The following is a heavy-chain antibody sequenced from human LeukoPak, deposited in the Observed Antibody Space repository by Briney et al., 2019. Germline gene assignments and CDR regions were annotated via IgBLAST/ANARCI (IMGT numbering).Heavy chain of an antibody. CDR3: ASEAPGAARDY. CDR1: GGSISSSSYY. CDR2: IYYSGGT. J-gene: IGHJ4*02. V-gene: IGHV4-39*01. D-gene: IGHD6-6*01. Sequence: SETLSLTCTVSGGSISSSSYYWGWIRQPPGKGLEWIGSIYYSGGTYYNPSLKSRVTISVDTSKNQFSLKLSSVTAADTAVYYCASEAPGAARDYWGQGTLVTVSS.